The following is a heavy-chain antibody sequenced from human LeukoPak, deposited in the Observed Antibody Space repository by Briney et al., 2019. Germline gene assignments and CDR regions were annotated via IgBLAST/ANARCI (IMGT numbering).Heavy chain of an antibody. J-gene: IGHJ5*02. CDR1: GFTFSSYS. CDR2: ISSSSSYI. Sequence: GGSLRLSCAASGFTFSSYSMNWVRQAPGKGLEWVSSISSSSSYIYYADSVKGRFTISRDNAKNSLYLQMNSLRAEDTAVYYCAGKNIVVVTASLHYRFDPWGQGTLVTVSS. CDR3: AGKNIVVVTASLHYRFDP. D-gene: IGHD2-21*02. V-gene: IGHV3-21*01.